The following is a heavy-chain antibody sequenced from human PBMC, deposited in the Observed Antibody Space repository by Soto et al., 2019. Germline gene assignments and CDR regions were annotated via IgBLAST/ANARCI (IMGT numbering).Heavy chain of an antibody. CDR1: GFNFSVYS. CDR3: ARSVEGHFDY. D-gene: IGHD6-19*01. V-gene: IGHV3-48*02. CDR2: ITSDTKTI. Sequence: EVQLVESGGDLVQRGGSLRLSCVASGFNFSVYSMSWVRQAPGKGLEWFSYITSDTKTIKYADSVKGRFTISRDNAKNSVYLQMNRLRDEDTAVYYCARSVEGHFDYWGQGTVVTVSS. J-gene: IGHJ4*02.